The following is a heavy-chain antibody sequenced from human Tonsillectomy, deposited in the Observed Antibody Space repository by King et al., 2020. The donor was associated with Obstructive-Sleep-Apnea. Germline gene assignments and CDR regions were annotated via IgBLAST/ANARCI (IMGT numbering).Heavy chain of an antibody. J-gene: IGHJ3*02. CDR2: IYYSGST. V-gene: IGHV4-31*03. CDR3: ARMKVAKGWDDAFDI. CDR1: GGSISSGGYY. D-gene: IGHD2-15*01. Sequence: QLQESGPGLVKPSQTLSLTCTVSGGSISSGGYYWRWIRQHPGQGLEWIGYIYYSGSTYYNPSLKSRVTISVDTSKNQFSLKLSSVTAADTAVYYCARMKVAKGWDDAFDIWGQGTMVTVSS.